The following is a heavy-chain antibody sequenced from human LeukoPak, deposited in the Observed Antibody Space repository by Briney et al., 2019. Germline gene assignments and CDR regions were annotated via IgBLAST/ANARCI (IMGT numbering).Heavy chain of an antibody. CDR1: GGSISSYY. V-gene: IGHV4-59*01. CDR2: IYYSGST. D-gene: IGHD3-10*01. CDR3: ARRRQGVVRGLDIYYYYMDV. J-gene: IGHJ6*03. Sequence: SETLSLTCTVSGGSISSYYWSWIRQPPGKGLEWIGYIYYSGSTNYSPSLKSRVTISIDTSKNQFSLKLSSVTAADTAVYYCARRRQGVVRGLDIYYYYMDVWGKGTTVAVSS.